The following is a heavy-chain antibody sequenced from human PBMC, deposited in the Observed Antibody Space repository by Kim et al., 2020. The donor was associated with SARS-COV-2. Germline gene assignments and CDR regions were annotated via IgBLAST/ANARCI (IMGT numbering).Heavy chain of an antibody. J-gene: IGHJ1*01. Sequence: SETLSLTCTVSGGSISSSSYYWGWIRQPPGKGLEWIGSIYYTGSRYYNPSLRSRVSTSVDTSKNQFSLNLSSVTAADTAVYYCARHASDSSGFGYLEYFQRWGQGALVTVSS. CDR3: ARHASDSSGFGYLEYFQR. V-gene: IGHV4-39*01. D-gene: IGHD3-22*01. CDR2: IYYTGSR. CDR1: GGSISSSSYY.